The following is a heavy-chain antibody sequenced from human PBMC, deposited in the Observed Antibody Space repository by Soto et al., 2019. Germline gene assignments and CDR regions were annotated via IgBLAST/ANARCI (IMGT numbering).Heavy chain of an antibody. J-gene: IGHJ5*02. CDR1: GYSFTGYW. CDR3: ARGRYYDFWSGYSSHWFDP. D-gene: IGHD3-3*01. CDR2: IYPGDSDT. Sequence: PGESLKISCKGSGYSFTGYWIGWVRQMPGKGLEWMGIIYPGDSDTRYSPSFQGQVTISADKSISTAYLQWSSLKASDTAMYYCARGRYYDFWSGYSSHWFDPWGQGTLVTVSS. V-gene: IGHV5-51*01.